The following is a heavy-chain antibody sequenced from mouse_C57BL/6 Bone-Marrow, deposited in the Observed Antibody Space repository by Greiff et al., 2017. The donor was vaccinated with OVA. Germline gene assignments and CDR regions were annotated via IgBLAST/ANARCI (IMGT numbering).Heavy chain of an antibody. CDR3: ARGLTG. Sequence: VQLQQPGAELVKPGASVKLSCKAFGYTFTSYWMQWVKQRPGQGLEWIGEIDPSDSYTNYNQKFKGKATLTVDTSSSTAYMQLSSLTSEDSAVYYCARGLTGWGQGTTLTVSS. CDR1: GYTFTSYW. D-gene: IGHD1-1*01. CDR2: IDPSDSYT. J-gene: IGHJ2*01. V-gene: IGHV1-50*01.